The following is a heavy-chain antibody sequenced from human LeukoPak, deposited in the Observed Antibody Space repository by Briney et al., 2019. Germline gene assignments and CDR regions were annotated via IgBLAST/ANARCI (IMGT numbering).Heavy chain of an antibody. CDR2: IYHGGST. CDR1: GVSISSSGYY. V-gene: IGHV4-39*01. D-gene: IGHD3-16*02. CDR3: ARRDYDYVWGSYRPEYYFDY. J-gene: IGHJ4*02. Sequence: SETLSLTCTVSGVSISSSGYYWGWIRQPPGTGLEWIGNIYHGGSTYYNPSLKSRVTISVDTSKNQFSLKLSSVTAADTAVYYCARRDYDYVWGSYRPEYYFDYWGQGTLVTVSS.